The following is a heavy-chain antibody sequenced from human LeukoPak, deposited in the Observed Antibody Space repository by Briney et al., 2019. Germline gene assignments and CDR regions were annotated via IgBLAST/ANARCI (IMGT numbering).Heavy chain of an antibody. D-gene: IGHD3-16*01. CDR2: IYYSGST. V-gene: IGHV4-61*01. Sequence: PSETLSLTCTVSGGSVSSGSYYWSWIRQPPGKGLEWIGYIYYSGSTNYNPSLKSRVTISVDTSKNQFSLKLSSVTAADTAVYYCARAFSPTSLEDYYFDYWGQGTLVTVSS. CDR3: ARAFSPTSLEDYYFDY. CDR1: GGSVSSGSYY. J-gene: IGHJ4*02.